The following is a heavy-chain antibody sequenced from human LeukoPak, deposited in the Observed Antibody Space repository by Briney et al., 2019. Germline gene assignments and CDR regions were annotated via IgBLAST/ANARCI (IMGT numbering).Heavy chain of an antibody. J-gene: IGHJ4*02. CDR3: ARDQYSYWDQPHFIDY. Sequence: ASVKVSCKASGYSFTSYGISWVRQAPGQGLEWMGWISAYSGNTKYAQKFQGRVTMTTDTSTSTAYVELRSLRSDDTALYYCARDQYSYWDQPHFIDYWAQGTPVTVSS. V-gene: IGHV1-18*01. D-gene: IGHD1-26*01. CDR1: GYSFTSYG. CDR2: ISAYSGNT.